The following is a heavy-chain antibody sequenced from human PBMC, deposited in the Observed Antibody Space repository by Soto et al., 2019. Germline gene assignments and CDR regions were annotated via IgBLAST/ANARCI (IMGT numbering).Heavy chain of an antibody. Sequence: AGGSLRLSCAASGFTFSSYSMNWVRQAPGKGLEWVSYISSSSSTIYYADSVKGRFTISRDNAKNSLYLQMNSLRAEDTAVYYCARDGPYDFWSGYYSYFDYWGQGTLVTVSS. V-gene: IGHV3-48*01. CDR2: ISSSSSTI. CDR1: GFTFSSYS. D-gene: IGHD3-3*01. CDR3: ARDGPYDFWSGYYSYFDY. J-gene: IGHJ4*02.